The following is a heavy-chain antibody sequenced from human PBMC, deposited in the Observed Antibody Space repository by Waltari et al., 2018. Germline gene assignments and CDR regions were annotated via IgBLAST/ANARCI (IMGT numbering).Heavy chain of an antibody. D-gene: IGHD1-26*01. Sequence: QLQLQESGPGLVKPSETLSLTCTVSGGSISSSSYYWGWIRQPPGKGLEWIGSIYYSGSTYYNPSLKSRVTISVDTSKNQFSLKLSSVTAADTAVYYCARRGSWKVYYMDVWGKGTTVTVSS. CDR2: IYYSGST. CDR3: ARRGSWKVYYMDV. J-gene: IGHJ6*03. V-gene: IGHV4-39*07. CDR1: GGSISSSSYY.